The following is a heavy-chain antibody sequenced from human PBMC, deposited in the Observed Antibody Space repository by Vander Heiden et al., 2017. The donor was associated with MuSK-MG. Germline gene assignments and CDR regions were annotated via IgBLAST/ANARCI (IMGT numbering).Heavy chain of an antibody. CDR2: ISWNSGSI. Sequence: EVQLVESGGGLVQPGRSLSLSGPAPGFTFDDYAMHWVRRAPGKGLEWVSGISWNSGSIGYADSVKGRFTISRDNAKNSLYLQMNSLRAEDTALYYCAKDMYGHYYYYMDVWGKGTTVTVSS. CDR1: GFTFDDYA. D-gene: IGHD2-8*01. V-gene: IGHV3-9*01. CDR3: AKDMYGHYYYYMDV. J-gene: IGHJ6*03.